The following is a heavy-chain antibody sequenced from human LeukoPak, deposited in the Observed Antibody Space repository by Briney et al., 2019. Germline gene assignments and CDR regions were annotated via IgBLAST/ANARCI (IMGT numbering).Heavy chain of an antibody. CDR3: ARAPDMVRGVISRAFDI. D-gene: IGHD3-10*01. V-gene: IGHV3-74*01. CDR1: GFTFSSYS. CDR2: INSDESST. J-gene: IGHJ3*02. Sequence: QPGGSLRLSCAASGFTFSSYSMHCVRPAPGKGLVWVSRINSDESSTSYADSVKGRFTISRDNAKNTLNLQMNSLRAEDTAVYYCARAPDMVRGVISRAFDIWGQGTMVTVSS.